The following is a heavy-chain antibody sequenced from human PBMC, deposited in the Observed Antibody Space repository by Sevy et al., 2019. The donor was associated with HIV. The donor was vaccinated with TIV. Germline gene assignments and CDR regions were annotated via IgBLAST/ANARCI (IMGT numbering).Heavy chain of an antibody. V-gene: IGHV3-30-3*01. CDR3: ARAMWFGELSPPAFDI. D-gene: IGHD3-10*01. J-gene: IGHJ3*02. CDR2: ISYDGSNK. Sequence: GGSLGLSCAASGFTFSSYAMHWVRQAPGKGLEWVAVISYDGSNKYYADSVKGRFTISRDNSKNTLYLQMNSLRAEDTAVYYCARAMWFGELSPPAFDIWGQGTMVTVSS. CDR1: GFTFSSYA.